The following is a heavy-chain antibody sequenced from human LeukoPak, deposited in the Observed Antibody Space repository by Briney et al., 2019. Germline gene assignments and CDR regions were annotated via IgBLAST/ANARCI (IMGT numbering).Heavy chain of an antibody. CDR1: GFTFSNYW. Sequence: QPGGSRRLSCAASGFTFSNYWMHWVRQALGEGLVWVSRISSDGSSTTYADSVKGRFTISRDNAKNTLYLQMNSLRAEDTAVYYCGRGFALVPAGIPDYWGQGTLVTVSS. D-gene: IGHD2-2*01. CDR3: GRGFALVPAGIPDY. V-gene: IGHV3-74*01. J-gene: IGHJ4*02. CDR2: ISSDGSST.